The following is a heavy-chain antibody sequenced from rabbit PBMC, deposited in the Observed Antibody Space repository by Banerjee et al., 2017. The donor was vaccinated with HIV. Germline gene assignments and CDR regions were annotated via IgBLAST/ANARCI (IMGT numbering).Heavy chain of an antibody. J-gene: IGHJ4*01. CDR3: ARGLDSRYGYGGYAVATFNL. Sequence: QSLEESGGDLVKPGASLTLTCKASGFSFSGDYYICWVRQAPGKGLEWIACIYAGSSGSTYYASWAKGRFTISKTSLTTVTLQMTSLTAADTATYFCARGLDSRYGYGGYAVATFNLWGPGTLVTVS. V-gene: IGHV1S40*01. D-gene: IGHD6-1*01. CDR1: GFSFSGDYY. CDR2: IYAGSSGST.